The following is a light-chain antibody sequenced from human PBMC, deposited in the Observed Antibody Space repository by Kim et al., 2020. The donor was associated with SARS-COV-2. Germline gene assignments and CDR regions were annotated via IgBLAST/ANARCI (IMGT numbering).Light chain of an antibody. CDR2: EAS. J-gene: IGKJ2*01. CDR1: RTISTN. CDR3: QHYHNWPFT. Sequence: SVSPGKRATLSCTTSRTISTNVAWYQQKPGQPPRLLIYEASTRATGVPARFSGGGSETDFTLTISSLQSEDFAVYYCQHYHNWPFTFGQGTKLEI. V-gene: IGKV3-15*01.